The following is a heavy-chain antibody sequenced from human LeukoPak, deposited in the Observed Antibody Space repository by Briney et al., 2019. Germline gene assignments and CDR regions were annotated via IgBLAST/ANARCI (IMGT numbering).Heavy chain of an antibody. V-gene: IGHV3-30*18. Sequence: GGSLRLSCAASRFTFSTYGMHWVRQAPGKGLEWVAVISYDGSYTSYADSVKGRFTISRDNSKNTLYLQMNSLRAEDTAVYYCAKVGIWFGELLSYFDYWGQGTLVTVSS. CDR1: RFTFSTYG. CDR2: ISYDGSYT. J-gene: IGHJ4*02. CDR3: AKVGIWFGELLSYFDY. D-gene: IGHD3-10*01.